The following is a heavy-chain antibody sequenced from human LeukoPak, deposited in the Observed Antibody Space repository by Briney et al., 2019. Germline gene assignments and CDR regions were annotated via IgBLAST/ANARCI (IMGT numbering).Heavy chain of an antibody. Sequence: SETLSLTCTVSGGSISSYYWSWTRQPPGKGLEWIGYIYYSGSANYNPSLKSRVTISVDTSKNQFSLKLSSVTAADTAVYYCARVTMAYDFWSGYPGTIDYWGQGTLVTVSS. CDR3: ARVTMAYDFWSGYPGTIDY. V-gene: IGHV4-59*01. CDR1: GGSISSYY. D-gene: IGHD3-3*01. CDR2: IYYSGSA. J-gene: IGHJ4*02.